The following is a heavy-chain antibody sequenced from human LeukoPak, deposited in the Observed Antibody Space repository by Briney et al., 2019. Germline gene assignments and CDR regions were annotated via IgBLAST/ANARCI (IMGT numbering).Heavy chain of an antibody. CDR2: INHSGST. J-gene: IGHJ4*02. D-gene: IGHD6-19*01. CDR3: VRVLYRGSSSRGWIDF. V-gene: IGHV4-34*01. CDR1: GGXFSGYY. Sequence: SETLSLTCAVYGGXFSGYYWSWIRKPPGKGLEWIGEINHSGSTNYNPSLESRVTISIDTSKNQFSLKLTSVTAADTAVYYCVRVLYRGSSSRGWIDFWGQGILVTVSS.